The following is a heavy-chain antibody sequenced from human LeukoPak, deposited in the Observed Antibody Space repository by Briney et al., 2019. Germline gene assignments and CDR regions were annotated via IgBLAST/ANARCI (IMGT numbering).Heavy chain of an antibody. Sequence: QPGGSLCLSCAASGFAIRSYAMHWVRQAPGKGLEGVALISNDGPKQYYADSVKGRFTISRDNSKTTMYLEMNSLREEDTALYYCARDKGERRYFDWVLDYWGQGTLVTVSS. CDR1: GFAIRSYA. CDR2: ISNDGPKQ. D-gene: IGHD3-9*01. J-gene: IGHJ4*02. CDR3: ARDKGERRYFDWVLDY. V-gene: IGHV3-30-3*01.